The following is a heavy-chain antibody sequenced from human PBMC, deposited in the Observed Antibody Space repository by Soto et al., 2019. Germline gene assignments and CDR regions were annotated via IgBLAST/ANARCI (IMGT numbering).Heavy chain of an antibody. J-gene: IGHJ3*02. CDR2: IWYGGSNK. Sequence: GGSLRLSCAASGFTFSSYGMHWVRQAPGKGLEWVAVIWYGGSNKYYADSVKGRFTITKDNSKNTLYLQMNSLRAEDTAVYYCARDPGWWEPLTVQRGDAFDIWGQGTMVTVSS. CDR3: ARDPGWWEPLTVQRGDAFDI. V-gene: IGHV3-33*01. D-gene: IGHD1-26*01. CDR1: GFTFSSYG.